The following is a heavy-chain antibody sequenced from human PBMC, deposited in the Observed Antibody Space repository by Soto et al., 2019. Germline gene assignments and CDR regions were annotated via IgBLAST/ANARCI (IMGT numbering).Heavy chain of an antibody. D-gene: IGHD3-10*01. CDR2: ISSDGNTK. J-gene: IGHJ4*02. V-gene: IGHV3-30*04. CDR3: WKDHYFSPSGSPSPYYFDY. Sequence: QVYLVESGGGVVQPGKSLRLSCTVSGFTFPNFAMHWVRQAPGKGPEWVALISSDGNTKYYADSVKGRFTLSSDNFKETLDLEMSCLTIEDTGVFYFWKDHYFSPSGSPSPYYFDYWGQGTLVTVSS. CDR1: GFTFPNFA.